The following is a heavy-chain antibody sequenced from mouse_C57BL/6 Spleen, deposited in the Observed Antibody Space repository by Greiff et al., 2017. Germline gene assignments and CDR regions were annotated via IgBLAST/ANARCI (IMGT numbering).Heavy chain of an antibody. D-gene: IGHD2-1*01. J-gene: IGHJ2*01. CDR3: ARSLYGNYGY. Sequence: QVQLQQPGAELVKPGASVKLSCKASGYTFTSYWMQWVKQRPGQGLEWIGEIDPAGSYTNYNQKFKGKATLTVDTSASTAYMQLSSLTSEDSAVYYCARSLYGNYGYWGQGATLTFST. V-gene: IGHV1-50*01. CDR1: GYTFTSYW. CDR2: IDPAGSYT.